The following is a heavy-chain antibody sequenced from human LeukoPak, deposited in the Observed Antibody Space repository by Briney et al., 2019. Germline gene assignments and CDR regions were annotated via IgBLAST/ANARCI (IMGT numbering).Heavy chain of an antibody. V-gene: IGHV1-69*04. CDR3: ARGSGPGWIDY. CDR1: GGTFSSYA. Sequence: SVKVSCKASGGTFSSYAISWVRQAPGQGLEWMGRIIPILGIANYAQKFQGRVTITTDESTSTAYVELSSLRSEDTAVYYCARGSGPGWIDYWGQGTLVTVSS. CDR2: IIPILGIA. J-gene: IGHJ4*02. D-gene: IGHD3-3*01.